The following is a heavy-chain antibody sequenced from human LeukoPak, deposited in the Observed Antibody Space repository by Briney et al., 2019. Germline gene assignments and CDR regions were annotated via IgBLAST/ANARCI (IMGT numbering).Heavy chain of an antibody. D-gene: IGHD2-8*01. Sequence: GGSLRLSCAASGFTFSSYAMSWVRQAPGKGLEWVSSISGTGGSTYYADSVKGRFTISRDNSKNTLYLQMNSLRAEDTAVYYCAAERPGIVLMYYFDYWGQGTLVTVSS. CDR2: ISGTGGST. V-gene: IGHV3-23*01. CDR1: GFTFSSYA. J-gene: IGHJ4*02. CDR3: AAERPGIVLMYYFDY.